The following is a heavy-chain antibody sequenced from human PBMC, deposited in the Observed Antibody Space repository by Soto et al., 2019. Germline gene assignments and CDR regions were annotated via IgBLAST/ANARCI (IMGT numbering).Heavy chain of an antibody. CDR3: ARDDWGGWYNGWTINGMDV. CDR1: GFTFSSYA. J-gene: IGHJ6*02. V-gene: IGHV3-30-3*01. Sequence: GGSLRLSCAASGFTFSSYAMHWVRQAPGKVLEWVAVISYDGSNKYYADYVKGRFTISRDNSKNTLYLQMNSLRAEDTAVYYCARDDWGGWYNGWTINGMDVWGQGTTVTVSS. CDR2: ISYDGSNK. D-gene: IGHD6-19*01.